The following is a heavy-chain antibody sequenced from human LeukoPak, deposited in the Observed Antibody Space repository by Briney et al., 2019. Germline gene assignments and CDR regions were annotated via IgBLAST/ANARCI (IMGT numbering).Heavy chain of an antibody. D-gene: IGHD6-19*01. CDR2: IYHSGST. CDR3: ARGKGWQWLVHRGVYYFDY. J-gene: IGHJ4*02. V-gene: IGHV4-4*02. CDR1: GGSISSSNW. Sequence: SETLSLTCAVSGGSISSSNWWSWVRQPPGKGLEWTGEIYHSGSTNCNPSLKSRVTISVDKSKNQFSLKLSSVTAADTAVYYCARGKGWQWLVHRGVYYFDYWGQGTLVTVSS.